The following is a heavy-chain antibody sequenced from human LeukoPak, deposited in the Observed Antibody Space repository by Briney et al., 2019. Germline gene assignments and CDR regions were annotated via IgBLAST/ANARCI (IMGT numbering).Heavy chain of an antibody. D-gene: IGHD3-16*01. J-gene: IGHJ4*02. CDR2: ISGSGGST. CDR1: GFTFSSYA. Sequence: GGSLRLSCAASGFTFSSYAMSWVRQAPGKGLEWVSAISGSGGSTYYADSVKGRFTISRDNSKNTLYPQMNSLRAEDTALYYCAKDTHLGDAEGYFDYWGQGTLVTVSS. V-gene: IGHV3-23*01. CDR3: AKDTHLGDAEGYFDY.